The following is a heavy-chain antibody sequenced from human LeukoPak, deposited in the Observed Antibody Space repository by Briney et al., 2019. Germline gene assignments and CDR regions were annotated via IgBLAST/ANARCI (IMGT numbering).Heavy chain of an antibody. CDR1: GFTFSSYG. CDR2: ISGSGGST. Sequence: GGSLRLSCAASGFTFSSYGMSWVRQAPGKGLEWVSAISGSGGSTYYADSVKGRFTISRDNSKNTLYLQMNSLRAEDTAVYYCAKDRCSNGIGCYYYYMDVWGKGTTVTISS. J-gene: IGHJ6*03. CDR3: AKDRCSNGIGCYYYYMDV. D-gene: IGHD2-8*01. V-gene: IGHV3-23*01.